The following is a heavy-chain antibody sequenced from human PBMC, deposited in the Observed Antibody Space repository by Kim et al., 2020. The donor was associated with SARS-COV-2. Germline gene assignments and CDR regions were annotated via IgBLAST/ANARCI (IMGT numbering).Heavy chain of an antibody. D-gene: IGHD3-10*01. Sequence: ASVKVSCKASGYTFTSYDINWVRQATGQGLEWMGWMNPNSGNTGYAQKFQGRVTMTRNTSISTAYMELSSLRSEDTAVYYCARGDMVRGVISRRYYYYYGMDVWGQGTTVTVSS. J-gene: IGHJ6*02. CDR2: MNPNSGNT. V-gene: IGHV1-8*01. CDR1: GYTFTSYD. CDR3: ARGDMVRGVISRRYYYYYGMDV.